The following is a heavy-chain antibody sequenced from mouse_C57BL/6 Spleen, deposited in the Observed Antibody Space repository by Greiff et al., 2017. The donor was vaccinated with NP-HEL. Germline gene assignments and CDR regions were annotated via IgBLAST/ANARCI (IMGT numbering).Heavy chain of an antibody. CDR1: GYSFTGYY. CDR2: INPSTGGT. D-gene: IGHD2-4*01. CDR3: ARGDYDEGY. J-gene: IGHJ2*01. Sequence: VQLKQSGPELVKPGASVKISCKASGYSFTGYYMNWVKQSPEKSLEWIGEINPSTGGTTYNQKFKAKATLTVDKSSSTAYMQLKSLTSEDSAVYYCARGDYDEGYWGQGTTLTVSS. V-gene: IGHV1-42*01.